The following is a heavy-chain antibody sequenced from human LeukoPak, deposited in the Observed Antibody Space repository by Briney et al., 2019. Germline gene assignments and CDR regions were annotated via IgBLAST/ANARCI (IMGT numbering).Heavy chain of an antibody. CDR2: IYYSGSV. J-gene: IGHJ4*02. CDR3: ARLGSYFDY. V-gene: IGHV4-59*08. CDR1: GGSLTSYY. Sequence: SETLSLTCTVSGGSLTSYYWSWVRQPPGKGLQWIGYIYYSGSVNYNPSLKSRVTISVDTSKNQFSLNLSSVTAADTAVYYCARLGSYFDYWGQGTQVTVSS.